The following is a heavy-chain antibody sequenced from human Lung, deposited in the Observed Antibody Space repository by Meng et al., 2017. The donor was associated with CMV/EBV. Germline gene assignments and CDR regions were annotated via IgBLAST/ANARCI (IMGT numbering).Heavy chain of an antibody. CDR2: ISSSGSTI. J-gene: IGHJ4*02. V-gene: IGHV3-11*01. CDR1: GFTFSDYY. Sequence: SCAASGFTFSDYYMSWIRQAPGKGLEWVSYISSSGSTIYYADSVKGRFTISRDNAKNSLYLQMNSLRAEDTAVYYCARVAGSSWGFRRYYFDYWGRGTLVTVSS. D-gene: IGHD6-13*01. CDR3: ARVAGSSWGFRRYYFDY.